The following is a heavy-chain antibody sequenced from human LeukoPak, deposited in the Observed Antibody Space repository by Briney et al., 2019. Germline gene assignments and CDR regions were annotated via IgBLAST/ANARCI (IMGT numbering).Heavy chain of an antibody. CDR3: AQGGVRVLNAFDI. Sequence: NPSETLSLTCAVSGGSISSGGYSWSWIRRPPGKGLEWIGYIYHSGSTYYNPSLKSRVTISVDRSKNQFSLKLSSVTAADTAVYYCAQGGVRVLNAFDIWGQGTMVTVSS. CDR2: IYHSGST. CDR1: GGSISSGGYS. D-gene: IGHD3-10*01. J-gene: IGHJ3*02. V-gene: IGHV4-30-2*01.